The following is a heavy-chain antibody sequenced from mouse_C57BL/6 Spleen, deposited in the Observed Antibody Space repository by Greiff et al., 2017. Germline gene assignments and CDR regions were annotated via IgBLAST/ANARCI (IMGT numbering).Heavy chain of an antibody. CDR3: ARGELGPLAY. CDR1: GYAFTNYL. CDR2: INPGSGGT. Sequence: VQLQQSGAELVRPGTSVKVSCKASGYAFTNYLIEWVKQRPGQGLEWIGVINPGSGGTNYNEKFKGKATLTADKSSSTAYMQLSSLTSEDSAVYFCARGELGPLAYWGQGTLVTVSA. J-gene: IGHJ3*01. D-gene: IGHD4-1*01. V-gene: IGHV1-54*01.